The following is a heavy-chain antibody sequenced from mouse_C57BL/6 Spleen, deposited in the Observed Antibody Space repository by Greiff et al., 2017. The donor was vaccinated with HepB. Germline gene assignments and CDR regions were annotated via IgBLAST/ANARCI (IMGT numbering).Heavy chain of an antibody. CDR1: GYTFTSYW. J-gene: IGHJ4*01. CDR3: ARGGLPSLYYAMDY. D-gene: IGHD2-10*01. CDR2: IHPNSGST. V-gene: IGHV1-64*01. Sequence: QVQLQQPGAELVKPGASVKLSCKASGYTFTSYWMHWVKQRPGQGLEWIGMIHPNSGSTNYNEKFKSKATLTVDKSSSTAYLQLSSLTSEDSAVYYCARGGLPSLYYAMDYWGQGTSVTVSS.